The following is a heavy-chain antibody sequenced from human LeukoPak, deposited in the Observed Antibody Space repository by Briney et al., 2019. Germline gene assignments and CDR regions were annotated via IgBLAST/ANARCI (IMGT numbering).Heavy chain of an antibody. Sequence: PGGSLRLSCAASGFTFSSYAMGWVRQAPGKGLEWVSSISCRGGSTYYADSVKGRFTISNTNSTNTVYLQMNSLRAEDTAVYYCAKDLIVGATFTGQFAFDIWGQGTMVTVSS. J-gene: IGHJ3*02. CDR2: ISCRGGST. CDR1: GFTFSSYA. V-gene: IGHV3-23*01. CDR3: AKDLIVGATFTGQFAFDI. D-gene: IGHD1-26*01.